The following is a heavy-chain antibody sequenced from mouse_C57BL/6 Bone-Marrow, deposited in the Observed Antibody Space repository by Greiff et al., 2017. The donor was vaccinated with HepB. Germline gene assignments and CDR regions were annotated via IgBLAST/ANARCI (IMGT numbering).Heavy chain of an antibody. D-gene: IGHD1-1*01. CDR3: ASGSSLYWDFDV. V-gene: IGHV1-50*01. CDR2: IDPSDSYT. J-gene: IGHJ1*03. Sequence: QVQLKQSGAELVKPGASVKLSCKASGYTFTSYWMQWVKQRPGQGLEWIGEIDPSDSYTNYNQKFKGKATLTVDTSSSTAYMQLSSLTSEDSAVYYCASGSSLYWDFDVWGTGTTVTVSS. CDR1: GYTFTSYW.